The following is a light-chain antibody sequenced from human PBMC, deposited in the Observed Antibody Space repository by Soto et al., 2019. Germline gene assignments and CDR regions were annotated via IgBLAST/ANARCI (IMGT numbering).Light chain of an antibody. J-gene: IGKJ5*01. Sequence: EIVLTQSPGTLSLSPGERATLSCRASQSVSSSYLAWYQQKPGQAPRLLIYGASSRATGIPDRFSGSGSVTDFTRTISRLEPEDFAVYYCQQYGSRITFGQGTLLEIK. V-gene: IGKV3-20*01. CDR2: GAS. CDR3: QQYGSRIT. CDR1: QSVSSSY.